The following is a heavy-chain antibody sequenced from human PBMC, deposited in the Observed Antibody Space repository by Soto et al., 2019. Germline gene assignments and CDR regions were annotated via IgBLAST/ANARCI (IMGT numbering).Heavy chain of an antibody. J-gene: IGHJ6*03. D-gene: IGHD3-10*01. Sequence: GSGPTLVNPTQTLTLACTFSGFSLSTSGVGVGWIRQPPGKALEWLALIYWDDDKRYSPSLKSRLTITKDTSKNQVVLTMTNMDPVDTATYYSAHTMVRGGAYYYYYYMDVWGKGTTVTVSS. CDR1: GFSLSTSGVG. CDR3: AHTMVRGGAYYYYYYMDV. V-gene: IGHV2-5*02. CDR2: IYWDDDK.